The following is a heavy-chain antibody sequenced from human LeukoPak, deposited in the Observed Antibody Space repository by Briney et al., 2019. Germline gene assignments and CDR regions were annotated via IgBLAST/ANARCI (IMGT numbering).Heavy chain of an antibody. J-gene: IGHJ5*02. CDR1: GVSISSGGYS. Sequence: PSETLSLTCAVSGVSISSGGYSWGWLRQPPGKGLEWIGYIYHSGSTYNNPCLESRFTISVDTSKTQFSLKLSSVTAADTAVYYCARVRNQSKYRNQNWFDPWGQGTLVTVSS. CDR2: IYHSGST. D-gene: IGHD1-14*01. V-gene: IGHV4-30-2*01. CDR3: ARVRNQSKYRNQNWFDP.